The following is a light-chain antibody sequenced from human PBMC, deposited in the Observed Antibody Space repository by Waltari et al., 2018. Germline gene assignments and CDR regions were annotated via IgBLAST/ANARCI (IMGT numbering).Light chain of an antibody. CDR3: QSADSSGIYVV. Sequence: SYELTQAPSVSVSPVQTARITCSGDALPNEYVYWYQQKPGQAPVLGISKDTERPSGIPERFSGASSGTTVTLTISVVQAEDGADDYCQSADSSGIYVVFGGGTKLTVL. CDR1: ALPNEY. J-gene: IGLJ2*01. CDR2: KDT. V-gene: IGLV3-25*03.